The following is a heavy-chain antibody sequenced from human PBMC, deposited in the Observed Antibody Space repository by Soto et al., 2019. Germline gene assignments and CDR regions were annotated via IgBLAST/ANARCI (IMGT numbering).Heavy chain of an antibody. CDR2: IIPIFGTA. CDR1: GGTFSSYA. D-gene: IGHD2-2*01. V-gene: IGHV1-69*12. CDR3: ARYEGVPAAMEGAFDI. J-gene: IGHJ3*02. Sequence: QVQLVQSGAEVKKPGSSVKVSCKASGGTFSSYAISWVRQAPGQGLEWMGGIIPIFGTANYAQKFQGRVTITADESTGTAYMELSSLRSEDTAVYYCARYEGVPAAMEGAFDIWGQGTMVTVSS.